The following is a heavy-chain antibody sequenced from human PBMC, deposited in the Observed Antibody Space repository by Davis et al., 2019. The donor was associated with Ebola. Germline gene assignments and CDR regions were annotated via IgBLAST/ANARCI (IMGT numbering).Heavy chain of an antibody. D-gene: IGHD6-6*01. CDR1: GLPFSSYF. V-gene: IGHV3-72*01. Sequence: GGSLRLSCAVSGLPFSSYFMDWVRLTPGKGLEWVGLSRNKENRYNTEYAASVKGRFTISRDDSKTIAYLQMDSLKTEDTAVYYCSRDLKQRPPSYYDGMDVWGQGTTVTVSS. J-gene: IGHJ6*02. CDR2: SRNKENRYNT. CDR3: SRDLKQRPPSYYDGMDV.